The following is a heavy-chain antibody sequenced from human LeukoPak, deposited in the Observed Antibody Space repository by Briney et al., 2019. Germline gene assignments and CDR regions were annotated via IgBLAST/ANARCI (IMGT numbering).Heavy chain of an antibody. J-gene: IGHJ4*02. CDR3: AKDREDFFDY. D-gene: IGHD1-26*01. Sequence: GGSLRLSCAASGFTFSSYGMHWVRQAPGKGLEWVAVISYDGSNKYYADSVKGRFTISRDNSKNTLYLQMNSLRAEDTAVYYCAKDREDFFDYWGQGTLVTVSS. V-gene: IGHV3-30*18. CDR1: GFTFSSYG. CDR2: ISYDGSNK.